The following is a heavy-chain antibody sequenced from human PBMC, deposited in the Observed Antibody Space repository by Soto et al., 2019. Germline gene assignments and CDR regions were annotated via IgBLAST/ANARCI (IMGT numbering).Heavy chain of an antibody. CDR1: GFTVTSYY. CDR2: IYTGGNT. Sequence: GGSLRLSCAASGFTVTSYYMSWVRQAPGKGLEWVSLIYTGGNTNYADSVKGRFTNSRDNSKNTLYLQMNSLRAEDTAVYYCARDYYYGSGNYYRADYYHYGMDVWGQGTTVTVSS. V-gene: IGHV3-53*01. D-gene: IGHD3-10*01. CDR3: ARDYYYGSGNYYRADYYHYGMDV. J-gene: IGHJ6*02.